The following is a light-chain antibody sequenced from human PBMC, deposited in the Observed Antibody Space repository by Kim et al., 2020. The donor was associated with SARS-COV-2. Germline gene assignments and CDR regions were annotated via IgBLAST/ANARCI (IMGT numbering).Light chain of an antibody. CDR3: SSYTSSSTYV. Sequence: GQSINISCTGTSSDVGGYNYVSWYQQHPGKAPKLMIYDVSSRPSGVSNRFSGSKSGNTASLTISGLQAEDEADYYCSSYTSSSTYVFGTGTKVTVL. CDR2: DVS. CDR1: SSDVGGYNY. V-gene: IGLV2-14*03. J-gene: IGLJ1*01.